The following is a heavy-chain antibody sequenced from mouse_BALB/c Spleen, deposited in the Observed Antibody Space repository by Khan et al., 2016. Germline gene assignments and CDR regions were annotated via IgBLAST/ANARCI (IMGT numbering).Heavy chain of an antibody. D-gene: IGHD2-4*01. V-gene: IGHV2-9*02. CDR3: SSDDQDYDAWFAS. J-gene: IGHJ3*01. CDR2: IWPGGST. Sequence: QVQLKESGPGLVAPSQSLSITCTVSGFSLTNYGVHWIRQPPGKGLEWLGVIWPGGSTDYNSALMSRLSITKDNSQNQVFLKMISLQTDDTAMYYCSSDDQDYDAWFASWGQGTLVIVSA. CDR1: GFSLTNYG.